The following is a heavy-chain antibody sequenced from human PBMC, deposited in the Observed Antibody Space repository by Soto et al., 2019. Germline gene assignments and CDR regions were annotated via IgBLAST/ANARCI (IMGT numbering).Heavy chain of an antibody. CDR2: ISGNGGST. V-gene: IGHV3-23*01. Sequence: PVGSMRLRYAASGFNFIDYGRSWVRQAPGKGLEWVATISGNGGSTYYADSVKGRFTISRDNSKNTLYLQMNSLRAEDTAVYYCAKDSGGTKGYWGQGTLVTVSS. J-gene: IGHJ4*02. CDR3: AKDSGGTKGY. D-gene: IGHD6-13*01. CDR1: GFNFIDYG.